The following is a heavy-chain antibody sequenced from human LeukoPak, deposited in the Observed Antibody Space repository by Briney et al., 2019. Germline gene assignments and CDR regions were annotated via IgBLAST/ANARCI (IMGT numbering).Heavy chain of an antibody. Sequence: PSETLSLTCTVSGGSISSHIYYWGWIRQPPGKGLEWIGNIYYRGNTYYNPSLKSRVTISVDTSKYQFSLKLNSVTAADTAVYYCARRSITGTTVEYWGQGTLVTVAS. CDR2: IYYRGNT. D-gene: IGHD1-20*01. CDR1: GGSISSHIYY. J-gene: IGHJ4*02. CDR3: ARRSITGTTVEY. V-gene: IGHV4-39*01.